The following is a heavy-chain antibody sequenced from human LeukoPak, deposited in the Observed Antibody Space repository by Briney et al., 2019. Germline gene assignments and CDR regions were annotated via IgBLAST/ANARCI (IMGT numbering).Heavy chain of an antibody. Sequence: SETLSLTCTVSGDSISNYYWSWIRQSPGTGLEWIGYIYSGGSTNYNPSLESRVTISIDTSKNQFSLKLRSVSAADTAVYYCARSPLIPSGWLGFDYWGQGTLVTVSS. D-gene: IGHD6-19*01. CDR2: IYSGGST. CDR1: GDSISNYY. J-gene: IGHJ4*02. V-gene: IGHV4-59*01. CDR3: ARSPLIPSGWLGFDY.